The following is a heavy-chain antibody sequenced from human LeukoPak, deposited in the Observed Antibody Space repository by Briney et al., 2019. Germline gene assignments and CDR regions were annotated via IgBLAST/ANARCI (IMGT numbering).Heavy chain of an antibody. CDR1: GFTFSTYD. Sequence: GGSLRLSCAASGFTFSTYDFHWVRQDTGKGLERVTAIGTVGDTHYPGSVKGRFTISRENAKNSVFLQMDSLRAGDTAVSYCVRESNGFLTGYYDYCGQGILVTVSS. CDR2: IGTVGDT. J-gene: IGHJ4*02. D-gene: IGHD3-9*01. V-gene: IGHV3-13*01. CDR3: VRESNGFLTGYYDY.